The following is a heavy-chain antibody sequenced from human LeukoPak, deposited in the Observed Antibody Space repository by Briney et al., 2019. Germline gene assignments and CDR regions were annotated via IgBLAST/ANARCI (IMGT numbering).Heavy chain of an antibody. Sequence: GGSLRLSCAASGFTFSSYGMHWVRQAPGKGLEWVAFIRYDGSNKYYADSVKGRFTISRDNAKNSLYLQMNSLRAEDTAVYYCARDVLLWFGESELDYYYYMDVWGKGTTVTVSS. CDR3: ARDVLLWFGESELDYYYYMDV. J-gene: IGHJ6*03. D-gene: IGHD3-10*01. V-gene: IGHV3-30*02. CDR2: IRYDGSNK. CDR1: GFTFSSYG.